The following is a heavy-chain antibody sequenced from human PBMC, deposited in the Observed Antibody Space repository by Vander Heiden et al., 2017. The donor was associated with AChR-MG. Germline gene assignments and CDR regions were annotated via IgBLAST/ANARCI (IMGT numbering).Heavy chain of an antibody. D-gene: IGHD4-17*01. V-gene: IGHV4-61*02. CDR1: GASLPTGADY. CDR2: IYATGST. CDR3: ARGRDYVNLYFDV. Sequence: QVQLQESGPGLVTPSQTLSLTCPVSGASLPTGADYWSWIRQPAGKGLQWIGRIYATGSTGYNPSLKSRVTMSMDKSKNQFSLNVTSVTAADTATYYCARGRDYVNLYFDVWGRGTLVTVSS. J-gene: IGHJ2*01.